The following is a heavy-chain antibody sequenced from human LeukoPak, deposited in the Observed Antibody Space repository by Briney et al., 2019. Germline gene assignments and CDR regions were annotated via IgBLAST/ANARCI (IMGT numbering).Heavy chain of an antibody. CDR3: ARDTSTTPFDS. CDR1: GFTFNSW. V-gene: IGHV3-7*04. Sequence: GGSLRLSCAASGFTFNSWMSWVRQAPGKGLEWVANIKQDGSEKYYVDPVKGRFTISRDNAKSSLYLQMNSLSSDDTAVYYCARDTSTTPFDSWGQGTLVTVSS. J-gene: IGHJ4*02. D-gene: IGHD1-14*01. CDR2: IKQDGSEK.